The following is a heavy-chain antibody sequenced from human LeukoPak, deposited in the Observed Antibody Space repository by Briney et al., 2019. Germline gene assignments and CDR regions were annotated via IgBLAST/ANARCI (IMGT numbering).Heavy chain of an antibody. D-gene: IGHD2-2*01. CDR1: GGTFSSYA. CDR2: IIPIFGTA. V-gene: IGHV1-69*06. Sequence: GSSVKVSCKASGGTFSSYAISWVRQAPGQGLEWMGGIIPIFGTANYAQKFQGRVTITADKSTSTAYMELSSLRSEGTAVYYCASATTSSSLPSLGYWGQGTLVTVSS. CDR3: ASATTSSSLPSLGY. J-gene: IGHJ4*02.